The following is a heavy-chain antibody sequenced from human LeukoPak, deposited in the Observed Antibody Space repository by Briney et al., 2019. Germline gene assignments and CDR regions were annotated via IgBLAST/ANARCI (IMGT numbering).Heavy chain of an antibody. V-gene: IGHV4-34*01. CDR1: GGSFSNYY. J-gene: IGHJ6*03. CDR2: INDSGRT. Sequence: PSETLSLTCAVYGGSFSNYYWSWIRQPPGKGLEWIGEINDSGRTNYNPSLMSRVTISVDTSKNRFSLRLNSVTATDTAVYYCARRWNYGRNYDIDVWGKGATVSVSS. CDR3: ARRWNYGRNYDIDV. D-gene: IGHD1-7*01.